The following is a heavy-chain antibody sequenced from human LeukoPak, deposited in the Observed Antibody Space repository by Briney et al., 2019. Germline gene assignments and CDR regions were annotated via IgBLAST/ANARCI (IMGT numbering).Heavy chain of an antibody. CDR1: GYTFTSYG. J-gene: IGHJ4*02. CDR2: ISAYNGNT. D-gene: IGHD5-18*01. Sequence: ASVKVSCKASGYTFTSYGISWVRQAPGQGLEWMGWISAYNGNTNYAQKLQGRVTMTTDTSTSTAYMELRSLRSDDTAVYYCAKVGGIQLWWPLDYWGQGTLVTVSS. V-gene: IGHV1-18*01. CDR3: AKVGGIQLWWPLDY.